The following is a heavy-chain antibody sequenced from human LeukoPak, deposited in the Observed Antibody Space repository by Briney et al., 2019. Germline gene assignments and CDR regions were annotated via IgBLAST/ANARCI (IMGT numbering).Heavy chain of an antibody. Sequence: SETLSLTCTVSGGSISSGGYYWSWIRQHPGKGLEWIGYIYYSGSTYYNPSLKSRVTISVDTSKNQFSLKLSSVTAADTAVYYCARGTVIPTGRFDPWGQGTLVTVSS. D-gene: IGHD4-11*01. CDR1: GGSISSGGYY. V-gene: IGHV4-31*03. CDR3: ARGTVIPTGRFDP. J-gene: IGHJ5*02. CDR2: IYYSGST.